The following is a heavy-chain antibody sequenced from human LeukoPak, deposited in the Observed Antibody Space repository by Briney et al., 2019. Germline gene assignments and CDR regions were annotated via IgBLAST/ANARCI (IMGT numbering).Heavy chain of an antibody. CDR1: GFTFSHYG. Sequence: GGSLRLSCAASGFTFSHYGMHWVRQAPGKGLEWVTLISYDGSNKYYADSVKGRFTISRDNSKNTLYLQMNSLRAEDTAVYYCARSVVTAIQLDYWGQGTLVTVSS. CDR2: ISYDGSNK. V-gene: IGHV3-30*03. CDR3: ARSVVTAIQLDY. J-gene: IGHJ4*02. D-gene: IGHD2-21*02.